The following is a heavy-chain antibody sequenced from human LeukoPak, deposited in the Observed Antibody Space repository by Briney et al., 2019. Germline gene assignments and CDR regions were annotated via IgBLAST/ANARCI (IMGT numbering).Heavy chain of an antibody. V-gene: IGHV1-2*06. Sequence: GASVKVSCKASGYTFTGYYMHWVRQAPGQGLEWMGRINPNSGGTNYAQKFQGRVTMTRDTSISTAYMGLSRLRSDDTAVYYCARVEPLWFGEFKSAEFAYWGQGTLVTVSS. D-gene: IGHD3-10*01. CDR2: INPNSGGT. CDR3: ARVEPLWFGEFKSAEFAY. J-gene: IGHJ4*02. CDR1: GYTFTGYY.